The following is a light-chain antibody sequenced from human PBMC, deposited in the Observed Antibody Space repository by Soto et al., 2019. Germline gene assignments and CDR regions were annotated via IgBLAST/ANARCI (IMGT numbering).Light chain of an antibody. V-gene: IGKV2-30*01. CDR3: RQGTSWPCT. CDR1: QSLVYSYGNTY. J-gene: IGKJ1*01. Sequence: DAVMTQSPLSLPVTLGQPASISCRSSQSLVYSYGNTYLDWFQQRRGQSPRPVIYKVYNRDSVVTDTFSGSGSGTYFTLKISSMETVDVGVYYCRQGTSWPCTFGQGTKVEIK. CDR2: KVY.